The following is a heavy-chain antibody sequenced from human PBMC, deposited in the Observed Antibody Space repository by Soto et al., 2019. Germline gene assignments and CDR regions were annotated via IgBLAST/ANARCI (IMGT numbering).Heavy chain of an antibody. V-gene: IGHV3-21*01. CDR1: GFTFSSYS. CDR3: AREATYYYDSSGYYGGAD. CDR2: ISSSSSYI. Sequence: GGSLRLSCAASGFTFSSYSMNWVRQAPGKGLEWVSSISSSSSYIYYADSVKGRFTISRDNAKNSLYLQMNSLRAEDTAVYYCAREATYYYDSSGYYGGADWGQGALVTVSS. D-gene: IGHD3-22*01. J-gene: IGHJ4*02.